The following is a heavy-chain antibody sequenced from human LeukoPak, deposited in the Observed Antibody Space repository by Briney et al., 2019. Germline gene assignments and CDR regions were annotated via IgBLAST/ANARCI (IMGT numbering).Heavy chain of an antibody. V-gene: IGHV3-53*01. D-gene: IGHD5-18*01. CDR3: ARVQRGYSYNPLGYYYYYMDV. CDR2: IFRGGNT. J-gene: IGHJ6*03. Sequence: GGSLRLSCAASGLTVSGNYMCWVRQAPGKGLEWVSTIFRGGNTDYADSVKGRFTISRDNSKSILYLQMNSLRVEDTAVYYCARVQRGYSYNPLGYYYYYMDVWGKGTTVTVSS. CDR1: GLTVSGNY.